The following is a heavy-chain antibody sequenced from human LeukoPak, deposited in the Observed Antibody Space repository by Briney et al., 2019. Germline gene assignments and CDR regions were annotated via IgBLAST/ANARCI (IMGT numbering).Heavy chain of an antibody. CDR1: GVTFSSYA. V-gene: IGHV3-23*01. CDR3: AKGSGWEMSYYYYYMDV. Sequence: GGSLGRSCAASGVTFSSYARSWVRQAPGKGLEWVSAISGSGGSTYYADSVKGRFTISRDNSKNTLYLQMNSLRAEDTAVYYCAKGSGWEMSYYYYYMDVWGKGTTVTISS. J-gene: IGHJ6*03. D-gene: IGHD1-26*01. CDR2: ISGSGGST.